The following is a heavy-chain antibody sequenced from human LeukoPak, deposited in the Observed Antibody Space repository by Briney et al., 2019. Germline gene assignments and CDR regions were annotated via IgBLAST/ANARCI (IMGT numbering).Heavy chain of an antibody. CDR1: GYTFTSYY. J-gene: IGHJ3*02. Sequence: ASVKVSCKASGYTFTSYYMHWVRQAPGQGLEWMGIINPSGGSTSYAQKFQGRVTMTRDMSTSTVYMELSSLRSEDTAVYYCARELGYCSAGSCPRSAFDIWGQGTMVTVSS. CDR2: INPSGGST. V-gene: IGHV1-46*01. CDR3: ARELGYCSAGSCPRSAFDI. D-gene: IGHD2-15*01.